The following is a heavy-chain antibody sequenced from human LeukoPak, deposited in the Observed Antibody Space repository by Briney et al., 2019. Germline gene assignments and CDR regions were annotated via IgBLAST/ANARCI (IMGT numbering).Heavy chain of an antibody. Sequence: PGGSLRLSCAASGFTVSSNYMSWVRQAPGKGLEWVSVIYSGGSTYYADSVKGRFTISGHNSKNTLYLQMNSLRAEDTAVYYCASSYMSGSYYRLGDYYGMDVWGQGTTVTVSS. D-gene: IGHD1-26*01. V-gene: IGHV3-53*04. CDR1: GFTVSSNY. CDR2: IYSGGST. CDR3: ASSYMSGSYYRLGDYYGMDV. J-gene: IGHJ6*02.